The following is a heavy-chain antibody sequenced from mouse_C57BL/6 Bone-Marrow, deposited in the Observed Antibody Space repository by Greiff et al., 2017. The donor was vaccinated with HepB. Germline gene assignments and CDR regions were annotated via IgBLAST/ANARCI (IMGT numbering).Heavy chain of an antibody. V-gene: IGHV5-4*01. CDR1: GFPFSSYA. J-gene: IGHJ2*01. CDR2: ISDGGSYT. D-gene: IGHD1-1*01. Sequence: EVKLVESGGGLVKPGGSLKLSCAASGFPFSSYAMSWVRQTPEKRLEWVATISDGGSYTYYTDNVKGRFTISRDNAKTNLYMQMSHLKSEDTAMYDCARDGITTVVATGFDYWGQGTTLTVSS. CDR3: ARDGITTVVATGFDY.